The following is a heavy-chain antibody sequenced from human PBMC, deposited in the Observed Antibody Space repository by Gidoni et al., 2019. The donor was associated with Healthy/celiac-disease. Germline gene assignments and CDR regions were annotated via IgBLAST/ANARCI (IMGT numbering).Heavy chain of an antibody. CDR3: ARDGAYSSGWYVPYYYYGMDV. Sequence: QVPLVQSGAEVKKPGASVKVSCKASGYTFTGYYMHWVRQAPGQGLEWMGWINPNSGGTNYAQKFQGRVTMTRDTSISTAYMELSRLRSDDTAVYYCARDGAYSSGWYVPYYYYGMDVWGQGTTVTVSS. V-gene: IGHV1-2*02. CDR2: INPNSGGT. CDR1: GYTFTGYY. D-gene: IGHD6-19*01. J-gene: IGHJ6*02.